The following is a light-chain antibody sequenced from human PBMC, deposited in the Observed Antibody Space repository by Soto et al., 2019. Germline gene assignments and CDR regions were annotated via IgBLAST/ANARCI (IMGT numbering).Light chain of an antibody. V-gene: IGLV4-60*02. CDR3: ETWDSNTVI. CDR1: SGHSGYI. Sequence: QPVLTQSSSASASLGSSVKLTCTLSSGHSGYIIAWHQQQPGKAPRYLMKVEGSGNYNKGSAVPDRFSGSSSAADRYLTISTLQFEDDADYPCETWDSNTVIFGGGTKLTVL. CDR2: VEGSGNY. J-gene: IGLJ2*01.